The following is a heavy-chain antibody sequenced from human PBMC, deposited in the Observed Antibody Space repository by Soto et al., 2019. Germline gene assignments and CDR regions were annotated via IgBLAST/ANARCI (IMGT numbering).Heavy chain of an antibody. J-gene: IGHJ6*02. V-gene: IGHV1-69*13. D-gene: IGHD3-10*01. CDR3: AVWFGEPRPYYYYGMDV. Sequence: ASVKVSCKASGGTFSSYAISWVRQAPGQGLEWMGGIIPIFGTANYAQKFQGRVTITADESTSTAYMELNSLRSEDTAVYYCAVWFGEPRPYYYYGMDVWGQGTTVTV. CDR2: IIPIFGTA. CDR1: GGTFSSYA.